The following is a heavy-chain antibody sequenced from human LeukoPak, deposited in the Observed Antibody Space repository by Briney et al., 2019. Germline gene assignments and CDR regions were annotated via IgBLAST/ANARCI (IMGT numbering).Heavy chain of an antibody. V-gene: IGHV3-7*01. Sequence: GGSLRLSCAASGFTFSSYWMSWVRQAPGKGLEWVANINQDGSAKYYVDSVKGRFTISRDNVENSLYLQMNSLRAEDTAVYYCARGGYCTGRSCYCDYWGQGTLVTVSS. CDR3: ARGGYCTGRSCYCDY. J-gene: IGHJ4*02. CDR1: GFTFSSYW. D-gene: IGHD2-8*02. CDR2: INQDGSAK.